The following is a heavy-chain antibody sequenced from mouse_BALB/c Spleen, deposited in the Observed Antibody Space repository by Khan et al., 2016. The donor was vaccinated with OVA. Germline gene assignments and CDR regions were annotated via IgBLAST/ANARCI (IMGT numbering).Heavy chain of an antibody. J-gene: IGHJ2*01. D-gene: IGHD2-2*01. CDR2: ISYSGSP. CDR1: AYSITSDYA. Sequence: EVQLQESGPGLVKPSQSLSLTCTVTAYSITSDYAWTWIRQFPGNKLEWMGYISYSGSPSYNPSLKSRISITRDTSKNQFYLQLISVTTEDTATYYCACSRFYYGYSFFDYWGQGTTLTVSS. V-gene: IGHV3-2*02. CDR3: ACSRFYYGYSFFDY.